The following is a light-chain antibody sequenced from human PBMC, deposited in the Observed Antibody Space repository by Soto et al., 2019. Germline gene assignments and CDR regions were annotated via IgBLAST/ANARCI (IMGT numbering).Light chain of an antibody. J-gene: IGKJ5*01. CDR2: DAS. CDR3: QQRSNWPPIT. Sequence: EIVLTQSPATLSLSPGERAGRAVRASQSVSSYLAWYQQKPGQAPRLLIYDASNRATGIPARFSGSGSGTDFTLTISSLEPEDFAVYYCQQRSNWPPITFGQGTRLEIK. V-gene: IGKV3-11*01. CDR1: QSVSSY.